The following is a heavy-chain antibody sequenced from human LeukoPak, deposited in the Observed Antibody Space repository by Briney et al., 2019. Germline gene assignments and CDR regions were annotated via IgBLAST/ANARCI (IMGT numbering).Heavy chain of an antibody. CDR3: AKLSAVVMVVATVDY. J-gene: IGHJ4*02. V-gene: IGHV3-23*01. CDR1: GFTLSSYA. D-gene: IGHD2-15*01. CDR2: ISGSGGST. Sequence: PGGGLRLSFSAPGFTLSSYALTLGRPAPGEGLQLGSAISGSGGSTYYADSVKGRFTISRDNSKNTLYLQMNSLRAEDTAVYYCAKLSAVVMVVATVDYWGQGTLVTVSS.